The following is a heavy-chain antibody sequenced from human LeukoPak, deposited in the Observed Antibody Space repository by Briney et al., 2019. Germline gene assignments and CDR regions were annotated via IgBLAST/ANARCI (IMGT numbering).Heavy chain of an antibody. CDR1: GGSISSYY. CDR3: AGVIGYSGYDAFDY. CDR2: IYYSGST. V-gene: IGHV4-59*01. J-gene: IGHJ4*02. D-gene: IGHD5-12*01. Sequence: SETLSLTCTVSGGSISSYYWSWIRQPLGKGLEWIGYIYYSGSTNYNPSLKSRVTISVDTSKNQFSLKLSSVTAADTAVYYCAGVIGYSGYDAFDYWGQGTLVTVSS.